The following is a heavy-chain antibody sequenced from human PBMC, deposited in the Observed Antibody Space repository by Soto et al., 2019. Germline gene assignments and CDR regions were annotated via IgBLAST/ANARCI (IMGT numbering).Heavy chain of an antibody. CDR1: GGSISSYY. CDR3: ARDLRIAAAGIWYYYGMDV. D-gene: IGHD6-13*01. CDR2: IYYSGST. Sequence: ASETLSLTCTVSGGSISSYYWSWIRQPPGKGLEWIGYIYYSGSTNYNPSLKSRVTISVDTSKNQFSLKLSSVTAADTAVYYCARDLRIAAAGIWYYYGMDVWGQGTTVTVSS. J-gene: IGHJ6*02. V-gene: IGHV4-59*01.